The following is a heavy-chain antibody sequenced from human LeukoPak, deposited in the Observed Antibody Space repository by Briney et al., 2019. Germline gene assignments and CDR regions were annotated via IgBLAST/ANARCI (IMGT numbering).Heavy chain of an antibody. J-gene: IGHJ5*02. D-gene: IGHD6-13*01. CDR3: AREGPGWAAAAGKPFNWFDP. CDR1: GFTFSSYW. V-gene: IGHV3-7*01. Sequence: PGGSLRLSCAASGFTFSSYWMSWVRQAPGKGLEWVANIKQDGSEKYYVDSVKGRFTISRDNAKNSLYLQMNSLRAEDTAVYYCAREGPGWAAAAGKPFNWFDPWGQGTLVTVSS. CDR2: IKQDGSEK.